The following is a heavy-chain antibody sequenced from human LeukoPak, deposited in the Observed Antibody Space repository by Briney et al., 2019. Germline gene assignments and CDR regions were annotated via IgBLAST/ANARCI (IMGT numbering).Heavy chain of an antibody. Sequence: GGSLRLSCAASGFTFSSYAMHWVRQAPGKGLEWVAVISYDGSNKYYADSVKGRFTISRDNSKNTLYLQMNSLRAEDTAVYYCARGTNRDPRDYWGQGTLVTVSS. J-gene: IGHJ4*02. V-gene: IGHV3-30*04. CDR2: ISYDGSNK. CDR3: ARGTNRDPRDY. CDR1: GFTFSSYA.